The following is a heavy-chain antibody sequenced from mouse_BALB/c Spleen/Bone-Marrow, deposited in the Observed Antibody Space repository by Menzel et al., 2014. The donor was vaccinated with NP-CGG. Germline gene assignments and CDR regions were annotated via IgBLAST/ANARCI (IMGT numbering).Heavy chain of an antibody. CDR3: ARDVPLYDVGYFDY. V-gene: IGHV5-17*02. CDR1: GFTFSSFG. Sequence: ECGGGLVQPGGSRKLSCAASGFTFSSFGMHWVRQAPEKGLEWVAYISSGSSTIYYADTVKGRFTISRDNPKNPLFLQMTSLRSEDTAMYYCARDVPLYDVGYFDYWGQGTTLTVSS. CDR2: ISSGSSTI. D-gene: IGHD2-14*01. J-gene: IGHJ2*01.